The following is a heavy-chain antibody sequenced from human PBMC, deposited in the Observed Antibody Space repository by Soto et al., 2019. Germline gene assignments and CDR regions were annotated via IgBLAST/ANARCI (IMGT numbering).Heavy chain of an antibody. CDR2: ISSSSNTI. J-gene: IGHJ6*02. CDR3: AGDDSNPPYYYYPMDV. V-gene: IGHV3-48*02. CDR1: GFTFNGYS. Sequence: HPGGSLRLSCAASGFTFNGYSMNWVRQAPGKGLEWISYISSSSNTIYYADSVRGRFTISRDNAKNSLYLQMNSLGDEDTAVYYCAGDDSNPPYYYYPMDVWGQGTTVTVSS. D-gene: IGHD3-22*01.